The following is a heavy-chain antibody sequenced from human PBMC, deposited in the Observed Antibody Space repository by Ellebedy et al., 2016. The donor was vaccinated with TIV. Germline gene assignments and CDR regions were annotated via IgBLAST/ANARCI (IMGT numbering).Heavy chain of an antibody. CDR3: ARRRGSYSFDY. V-gene: IGHV3-7*03. J-gene: IGHJ4*02. D-gene: IGHD1-26*01. CDR1: GFTLSSYW. CDR2: IKHDGSEK. Sequence: GESLKISCAVSGFTLSSYWMCWVRQAPGKGLEWVANIKHDGSEKYYVDSVKGRFTISRDNAKNSLDLQMSSLRVDDTAMYYCARRRGSYSFDYWGQGTLVTVSS.